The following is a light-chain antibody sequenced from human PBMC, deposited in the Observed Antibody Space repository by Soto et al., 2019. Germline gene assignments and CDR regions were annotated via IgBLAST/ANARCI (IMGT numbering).Light chain of an antibody. Sequence: AIRITQSPSSLSASTGDRSTITCMASQGISSYLAWYQQKPGKAPRLLIYAASTLQSGVPSRFSGSGSGTDFTLTISCLQSEDFATYYCQQYYSYPLWTVGQGTKVDIK. CDR2: AAS. V-gene: IGKV1-8*01. CDR1: QGISSY. J-gene: IGKJ1*01. CDR3: QQYYSYPLWT.